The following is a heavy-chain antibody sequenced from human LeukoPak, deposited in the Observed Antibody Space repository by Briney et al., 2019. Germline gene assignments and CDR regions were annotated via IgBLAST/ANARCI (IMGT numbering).Heavy chain of an antibody. Sequence: SETLSLTCTVSGGSFSNHYWTWIRQPLGKTMEWIGYVHYSGSTKYNPSLKSRVTISLDTSKNQFSLRLSSVSAADTAVYYCARDSAPVRYSWYFDPWGRGTLVTVSS. V-gene: IGHV4-59*11. J-gene: IGHJ2*01. CDR2: VHYSGST. D-gene: IGHD2-15*01. CDR3: ARDSAPVRYSWYFDP. CDR1: GGSFSNHY.